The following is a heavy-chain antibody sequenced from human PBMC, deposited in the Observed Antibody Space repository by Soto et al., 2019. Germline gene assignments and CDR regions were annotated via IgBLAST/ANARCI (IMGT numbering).Heavy chain of an antibody. D-gene: IGHD5-12*01. J-gene: IGHJ6*02. CDR3: ARGNVGIVATIPRGLYYYYGMDV. Sequence: SVKVSCKASGGTFSSYAISWVRQAPGQGLEWMGGIIPIFGTANYAQKFQGRVTITADESTSTAYMELSSLRSEDTAVYYCARGNVGIVATIPRGLYYYYGMDVWGQGTTVTV. V-gene: IGHV1-69*13. CDR2: IIPIFGTA. CDR1: GGTFSSYA.